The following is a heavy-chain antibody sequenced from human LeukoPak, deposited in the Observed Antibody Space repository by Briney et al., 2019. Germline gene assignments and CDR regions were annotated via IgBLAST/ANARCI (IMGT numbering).Heavy chain of an antibody. CDR1: GFTFSSYS. V-gene: IGHV3-33*06. Sequence: PGGSLRLSCAASGFTFSSYSMNWVRQAPGKGLEWVAVIWYDGSNKYYADSGKGPFTISRDNSKNTLYLQMNSLRAEDTAVYYCAKSARMVSPAGYWGQGTLVTVSS. D-gene: IGHD2-8*01. CDR2: IWYDGSNK. CDR3: AKSARMVSPAGY. J-gene: IGHJ4*02.